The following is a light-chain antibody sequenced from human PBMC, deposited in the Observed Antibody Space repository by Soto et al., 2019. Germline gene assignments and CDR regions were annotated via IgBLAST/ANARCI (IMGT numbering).Light chain of an antibody. Sequence: QSALTQPASVSGSPGQSITISCTGTSSDVGVYDYVSWYQQRPGKAPKLLIYEVTNRPSGVSNRFAGSKSGNTASLTISGLQAEDEAEYYCTSFTTTRTFVFGTGTQLTVL. CDR1: SSDVGVYDY. V-gene: IGLV2-14*01. CDR3: TSFTTTRTFV. J-gene: IGLJ1*01. CDR2: EVT.